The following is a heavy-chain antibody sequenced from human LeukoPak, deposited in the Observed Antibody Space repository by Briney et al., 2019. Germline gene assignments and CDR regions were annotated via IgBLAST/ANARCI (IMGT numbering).Heavy chain of an antibody. CDR2: IYYSGST. Sequence: PSQTLSLTCTVSGGSISSGGYYWSWIRQHPGKGLEWIGYIYYSGSTYYNPSLKSRVTISVDTSKNQFSLKLSSVTAADTAVYYCARLALLNAVWESNWFDPWGQGTLVTVSS. CDR1: GGSISSGGYY. D-gene: IGHD1-26*01. CDR3: ARLALLNAVWESNWFDP. V-gene: IGHV4-31*03. J-gene: IGHJ5*02.